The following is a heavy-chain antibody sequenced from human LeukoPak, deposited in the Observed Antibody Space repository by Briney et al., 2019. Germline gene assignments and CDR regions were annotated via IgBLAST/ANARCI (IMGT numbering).Heavy chain of an antibody. V-gene: IGHV3-30*04. Sequence: PGGSLRLSCASSGFTFSNYAMHWVRQAPGKGLEWVAVISYDGSKQDYVDPVKGRFTISRDNSKNTLYLQMNSLRAEDTAVYYCGSTIFGVVIDLDSGYYWGQGTLVTVSS. J-gene: IGHJ4*02. CDR2: ISYDGSKQ. D-gene: IGHD3-3*01. CDR1: GFTFSNYA. CDR3: GSTIFGVVIDLDSGYY.